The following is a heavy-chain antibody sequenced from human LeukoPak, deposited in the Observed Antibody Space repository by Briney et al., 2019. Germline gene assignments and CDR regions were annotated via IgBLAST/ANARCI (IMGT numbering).Heavy chain of an antibody. Sequence: GRSLRLSCAASGFTFSTYSMHWVRQAPGQRLEWMGWINAGNGNTKYSQKFQGRVTITRDTSANTAYMELSSLRSEDTAVYYCARQGAGLDYWGQGTLVTVSS. CDR2: INAGNGNT. J-gene: IGHJ4*02. V-gene: IGHV1-3*01. D-gene: IGHD6-19*01. CDR3: ARQGAGLDY. CDR1: GFTFSTYS.